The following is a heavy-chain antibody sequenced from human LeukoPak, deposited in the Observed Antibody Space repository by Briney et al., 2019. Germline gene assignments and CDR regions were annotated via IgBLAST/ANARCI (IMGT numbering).Heavy chain of an antibody. D-gene: IGHD1-26*01. J-gene: IGHJ4*02. V-gene: IGHV3-33*06. Sequence: GKSLRLSCATSGFTFSGYGMHWVRQAPGKGLEWVTVIWSDGSNKYYADSVKGRFTISRDNSKNTLYLQMNSLRAEDTAVYYCAKDPRSELPHGWGQGTLVTVSS. CDR2: IWSDGSNK. CDR3: AKDPRSELPHG. CDR1: GFTFSGYG.